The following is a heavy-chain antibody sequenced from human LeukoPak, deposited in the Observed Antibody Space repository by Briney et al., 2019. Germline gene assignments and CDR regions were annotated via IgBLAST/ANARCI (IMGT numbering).Heavy chain of an antibody. V-gene: IGHV3-23*01. CDR3: ARYGSGYDLIDY. Sequence: GGSLRLSCAASGFTFSNYGMNWVRQAPGKGLEWVSIITSGVGITYYADSVKGRFTISRDNSKNTLYLQMNSLRAEDTAVYYCARYGSGYDLIDYWGQGTLVTVSS. CDR2: ITSGVGIT. D-gene: IGHD5-12*01. J-gene: IGHJ4*02. CDR1: GFTFSNYG.